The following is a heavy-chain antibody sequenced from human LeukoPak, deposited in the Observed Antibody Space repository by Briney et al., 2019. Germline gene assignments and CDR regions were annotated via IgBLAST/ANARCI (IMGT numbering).Heavy chain of an antibody. CDR3: ARDRSNYFDY. CDR2: IYYSGNT. CDR1: GASISSYY. Sequence: SETLSLTCTVSGASISSYYWSWIRQPPGKGLEWIGYIYYSGNTNYNPSLKSRVTISVDTSKNQFSLKLTSVTAADTAVYYCARDRSNYFDYWGQGTLVTVSS. D-gene: IGHD5/OR15-5a*01. J-gene: IGHJ4*02. V-gene: IGHV4-59*01.